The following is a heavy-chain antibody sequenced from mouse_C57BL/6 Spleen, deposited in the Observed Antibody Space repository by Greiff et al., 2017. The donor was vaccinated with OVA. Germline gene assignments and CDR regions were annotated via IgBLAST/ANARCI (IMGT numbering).Heavy chain of an antibody. Sequence: EVKLMESGPELVKPGASVKIPCKASGYTFTDYNMDWVKQSHGKSLEWIGDINPNNGGTIYNQKFKGKATLTVDKSSSTAYMELRSLTSEDTAVYYCARERLLYFDYWGQGTTLTVSS. CDR3: ARERLLYFDY. D-gene: IGHD1-1*01. CDR2: INPNNGGT. CDR1: GYTFTDYN. V-gene: IGHV1-18*01. J-gene: IGHJ2*01.